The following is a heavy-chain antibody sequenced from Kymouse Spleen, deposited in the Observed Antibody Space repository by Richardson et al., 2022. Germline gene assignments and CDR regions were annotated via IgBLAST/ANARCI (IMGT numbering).Heavy chain of an antibody. CDR1: GGSFSGYY. Sequence: QVQLQQWGAGLLKPSETLSLTCAVYGGSFSGYYWSWIRQPPGKGLEWIGEINHSGSTNYNPSLKSRVTISVDTSKNQFSLKLSSVTAADTAVYYCARGGDNWNYLIDYWGQGTLVTVSS. CDR3: ARGGDNWNYLIDY. V-gene: IGHV4-34*01. J-gene: IGHJ4*02. CDR2: INHSGST. D-gene: IGHD1-7*01.